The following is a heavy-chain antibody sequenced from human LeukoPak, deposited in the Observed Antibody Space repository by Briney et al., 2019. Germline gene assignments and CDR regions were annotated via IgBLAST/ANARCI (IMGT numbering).Heavy chain of an antibody. CDR3: ARRGGNYYGWFAP. CDR2: IYYSGST. Sequence: PSETLSLTCTVSGDSISSDYWSWIRQPPGKGLEWIGRIYYSGSTNYNPSRKGRVTISLSTSRNQFSLKLSSVTAADTAVYFCARRGGNYYGWFAPWGQGTLVTVSS. D-gene: IGHD1-26*01. V-gene: IGHV4-59*08. J-gene: IGHJ5*02. CDR1: GDSISSDY.